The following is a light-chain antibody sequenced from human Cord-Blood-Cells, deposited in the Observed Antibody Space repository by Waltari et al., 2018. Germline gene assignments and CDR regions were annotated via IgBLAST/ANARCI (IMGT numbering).Light chain of an antibody. V-gene: IGKV3-20*01. CDR1: QSVSSSY. CDR2: GAS. J-gene: IGKJ4*01. Sequence: EIVLTQSPGTLSLSPGERATLSCRARQSVSSSYLAWYQQKPGQAPRLLIYGASSRATGIPDRVSGRGSGTDFTLTISRLEPEDFAVYYCQQYGSSPALTFGGGTKVEIK. CDR3: QQYGSSPALT.